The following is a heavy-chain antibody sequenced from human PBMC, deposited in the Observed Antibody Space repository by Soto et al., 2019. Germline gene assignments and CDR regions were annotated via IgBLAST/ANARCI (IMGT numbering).Heavy chain of an antibody. Sequence: SETLSLSCTVSSDSSSIYKWSWIRQTPGKGLEWIGYIDNNGGISYNPSLRSRITITISIDTSTKQVSLRLSSVTAADTAVYYCATTPDYHYDSSGYYTGRWFDPWGQGTLVTVSS. J-gene: IGHJ5*02. V-gene: IGHV4-59*08. CDR2: IDNNGGI. CDR3: ATTPDYHYDSSGYYTGRWFDP. D-gene: IGHD3-22*01. CDR1: SDSSSIYK.